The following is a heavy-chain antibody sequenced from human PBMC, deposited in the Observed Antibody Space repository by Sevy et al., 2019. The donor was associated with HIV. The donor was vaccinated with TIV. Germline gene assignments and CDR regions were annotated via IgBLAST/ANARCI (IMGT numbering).Heavy chain of an antibody. CDR3: ARVMRRILWWSLDS. V-gene: IGHV3-72*01. J-gene: IGHJ4*02. CDR2: IRNKANSYTT. Sequence: GESLKISCAASGFTFSDYYMDWVRQAPGKGLEWVGRIRNKANSYTTEFAASVKGRFTISRDDSKNSLYLQIHSLKTDDTAVYYCARVMRRILWWSLDSWGQGTLVTVSS. CDR1: GFTFSDYY. D-gene: IGHD2-21*01.